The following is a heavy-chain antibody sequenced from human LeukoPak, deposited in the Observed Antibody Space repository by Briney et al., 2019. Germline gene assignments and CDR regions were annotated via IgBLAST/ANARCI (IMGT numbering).Heavy chain of an antibody. CDR2: ISSSSSYI. V-gene: IGHV3-21*01. J-gene: IGHJ4*02. Sequence: GGSLRLSWAASGFTFSSYSMNWVRQAPGMGLEWVSSISSSSSYIYYADSVKGRFTISRDNAKNSLYLQMNSLRAEDTAVYYCARDNDFYGPPGYWGQGTLVTVSS. D-gene: IGHD3-10*01. CDR1: GFTFSSYS. CDR3: ARDNDFYGPPGY.